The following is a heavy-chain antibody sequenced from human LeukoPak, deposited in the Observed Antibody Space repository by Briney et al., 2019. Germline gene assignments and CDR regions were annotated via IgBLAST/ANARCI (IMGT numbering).Heavy chain of an antibody. Sequence: KESGPTLVKPTQTLTLTCTFSGFSLSTRGVGVGWIRQPPGKALEWLALIYWNDDKRYSPSLKSRLTITKDTSKNQVVLTMTNMDPVDTATYYCAHSPTQKTHSLIAAAGLFDYWGQGTLVTVSS. CDR1: GFSLSTRGVG. J-gene: IGHJ4*02. CDR2: IYWNDDK. V-gene: IGHV2-5*01. D-gene: IGHD6-13*01. CDR3: AHSPTQKTHSLIAAAGLFDY.